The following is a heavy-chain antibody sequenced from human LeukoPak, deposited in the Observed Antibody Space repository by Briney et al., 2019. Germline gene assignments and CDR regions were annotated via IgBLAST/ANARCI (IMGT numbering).Heavy chain of an antibody. V-gene: IGHV3-23*01. D-gene: IGHD6-19*01. Sequence: GGSLRLSCAASGFTFSNAWMNWVRQAPGKGLEWVSSISGSGGTTYYADSVKGRFTISRDNSKNTLYLQMNSLRAEDTAVYYCAKGEWLANFDYWGQGALVTVSS. CDR1: GFTFSNAW. J-gene: IGHJ4*02. CDR3: AKGEWLANFDY. CDR2: ISGSGGTT.